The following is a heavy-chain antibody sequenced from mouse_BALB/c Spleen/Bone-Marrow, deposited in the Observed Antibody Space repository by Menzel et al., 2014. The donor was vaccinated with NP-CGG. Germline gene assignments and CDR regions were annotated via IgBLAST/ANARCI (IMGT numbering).Heavy chain of an antibody. J-gene: IGHJ2*01. CDR2: IRNKANGYTT. CDR3: ARDSRSTVSHFDY. V-gene: IGHV7-3*02. CDR1: GFTFTDYY. Sequence: EVKLMESGGGLVQPGGSLRLSCATSGFTFTDYYMNWVRQPPGKALEWLGFIRNKANGYTTEYSASVKGRFTISRDNSQSILYLQMSTLRAEDSATYYCARDSRSTVSHFDYWGQGTTLTVSS. D-gene: IGHD1-1*01.